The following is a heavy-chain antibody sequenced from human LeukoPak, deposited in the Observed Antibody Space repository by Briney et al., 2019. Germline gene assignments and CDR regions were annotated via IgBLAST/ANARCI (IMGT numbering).Heavy chain of an antibody. CDR2: FDPEDGET. J-gene: IGHJ4*02. CDR3: ARDTAYSGSHYGSDY. D-gene: IGHD1-26*01. V-gene: IGHV1-24*01. CDR1: GYTLTELS. Sequence: GASVKVSCKVSGYTLTELSMHWVRQAPGKGLEWMGGFDPEDGETIYAQKFQGRVTMTTDTSTSTASMELRSLRSDDTAVYFCARDTAYSGSHYGSDYWGQGTLVTVSS.